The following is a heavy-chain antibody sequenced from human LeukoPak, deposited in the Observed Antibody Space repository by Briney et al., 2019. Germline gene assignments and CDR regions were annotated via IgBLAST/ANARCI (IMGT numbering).Heavy chain of an antibody. J-gene: IGHJ4*02. Sequence: PSETLSLTCTVSGGSISTYYWSWIRQPPGKGLEWIGHIYYSGSTSYNPSLKSRVTILVDTSKNQFSLKLNSVTAADTAVYYCARQAGYFDYWGQGTLATVSS. D-gene: IGHD6-13*01. CDR2: IYYSGST. V-gene: IGHV4-59*01. CDR1: GGSISTYY. CDR3: ARQAGYFDY.